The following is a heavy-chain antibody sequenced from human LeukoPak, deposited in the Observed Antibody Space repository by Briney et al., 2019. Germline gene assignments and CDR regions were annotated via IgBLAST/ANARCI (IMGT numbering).Heavy chain of an antibody. J-gene: IGHJ4*02. CDR3: ASGHPVY. V-gene: IGHV3-21*01. CDR1: GFTFSTYA. Sequence: KPEGSLRLSCADSGFTFSTYAISWVRQAPGKGLEWVSCISSTSNYIFYADSVRGRFTISRDNAKNSLYLQMDSLRAEDTAVYYCASGHPVYWGQGTLVTVSS. CDR2: ISSTSNYI.